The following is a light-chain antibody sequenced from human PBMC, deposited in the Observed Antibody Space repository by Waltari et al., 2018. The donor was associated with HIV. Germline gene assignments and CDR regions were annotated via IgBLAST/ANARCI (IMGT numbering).Light chain of an antibody. V-gene: IGLV3-1*01. J-gene: IGLJ2*01. CDR3: QAWDSSTVV. CDR1: KLGDKY. Sequence: SYELTQPPSVSVSPGQTASITCSGDKLGDKYACWYQQKPGQSPVLVIDHDIQRPSGIPERFSGSNSGNTATLNISGTQAMDEADYYCQAWDSSTVVFGGGTKLTVL. CDR2: HDI.